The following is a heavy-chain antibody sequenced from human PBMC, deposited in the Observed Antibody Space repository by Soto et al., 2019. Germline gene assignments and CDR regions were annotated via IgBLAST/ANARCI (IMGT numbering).Heavy chain of an antibody. D-gene: IGHD2-2*01. CDR3: ARGRGCSSTSCYYASLYYYYYGMDV. Sequence: SETLSLTCAVYGGSFSGYYWIWIRQPPGKGLEWIGEINHSGSTNYNPSLKSRVTISVDTSKNQFSLKLSSVTAADTAVYYCARGRGCSSTSCYYASLYYYYYGMDVWGQGTTVTVSS. CDR1: GGSFSGYY. CDR2: INHSGST. V-gene: IGHV4-34*01. J-gene: IGHJ6*02.